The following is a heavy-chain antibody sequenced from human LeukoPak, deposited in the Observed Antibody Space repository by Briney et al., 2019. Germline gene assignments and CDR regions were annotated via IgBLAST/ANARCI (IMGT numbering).Heavy chain of an antibody. J-gene: IGHJ4*02. CDR1: GFTFSDYY. D-gene: IGHD3-22*01. Sequence: GGSLRLSCAASGFTFSDYYMSWIRQAPGKGLEWVSYISSSGNTIYYADSVKGRFTISRDNAKNSLYLQMNSLRAEDTAVYHCARDDYYDSSGYYIGLDYWGQGTLVTVSS. CDR2: ISSSGNTI. CDR3: ARDDYYDSSGYYIGLDY. V-gene: IGHV3-11*01.